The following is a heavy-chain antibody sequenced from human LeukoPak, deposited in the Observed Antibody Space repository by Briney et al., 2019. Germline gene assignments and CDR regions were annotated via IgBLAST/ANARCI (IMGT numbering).Heavy chain of an antibody. CDR1: GGPISSGRYS. D-gene: IGHD1-26*01. J-gene: IGHJ3*02. V-gene: IGHV4-61*02. Sequence: SETLSLTCTVSGGPISSGRYSWNWIRQPAGEGLEWIGRIYTSGSTNHHPSPKRRLTISVDTSKNQFSLKLSSVTAADTAVYDCARAEWELDDAFDIWGQGTMTVSS. CDR2: IYTSGST. CDR3: ARAEWELDDAFDI.